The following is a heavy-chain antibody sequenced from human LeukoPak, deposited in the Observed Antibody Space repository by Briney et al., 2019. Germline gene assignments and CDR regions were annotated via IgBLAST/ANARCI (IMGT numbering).Heavy chain of an antibody. V-gene: IGHV3-7*01. D-gene: IGHD3-10*01. Sequence: GGSLRLSCEASGFSISSYWMTWVRQAPGKGLEWVANIKKQGSEKYYVDSVKGRFTIARDNAKNSLYLQMNNLRAEATANYYVMKHAYYVFDIWGQGTMVTVSS. CDR1: GFSISSYW. J-gene: IGHJ3*02. CDR2: IKKQGSEK. CDR3: MKHAYYVFDI.